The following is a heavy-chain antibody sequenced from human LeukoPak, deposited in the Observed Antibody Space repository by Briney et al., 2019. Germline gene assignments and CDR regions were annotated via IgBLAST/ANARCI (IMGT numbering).Heavy chain of an antibody. CDR3: ASKDYYDSSGYYQDY. CDR2: INHSGST. Sequence: SETLSLTGSVYGVSCSGFYWSWIRQPPGKGLEWIGEINHSGSTNYNPSLKSRVTISVDTSKNQFSLKLSSVTAADTAVYYCASKDYYDSSGYYQDYWGQGTLVTVSS. J-gene: IGHJ4*02. D-gene: IGHD3-22*01. CDR1: GVSCSGFY. V-gene: IGHV4-34*01.